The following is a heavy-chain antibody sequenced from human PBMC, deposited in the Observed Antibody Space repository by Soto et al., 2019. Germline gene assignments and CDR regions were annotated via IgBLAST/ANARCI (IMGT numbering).Heavy chain of an antibody. CDR1: GFSLTTSGMC. CDR3: ARISRDSRFYYYYYGMDV. CDR2: IDWDDDK. V-gene: IGHV2-70*01. D-gene: IGHD2-15*01. J-gene: IGHJ6*02. Sequence: CGPTLANPTRPLPLTCTFSGFSLTTSGMCVSWMSKLQGSDLEWLALIDWDDDKYYSTSLKTRLAISKDTSKNQVVLTMTNMDPVDTATYYCARISRDSRFYYYYYGMDVWGQGTTVTVSS.